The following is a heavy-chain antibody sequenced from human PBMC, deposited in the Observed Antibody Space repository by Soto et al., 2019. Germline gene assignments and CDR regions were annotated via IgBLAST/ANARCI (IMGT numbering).Heavy chain of an antibody. V-gene: IGHV4-31*03. CDR3: ARVGGIVATGPLDY. CDR2: IYYSGST. J-gene: IGHJ4*02. D-gene: IGHD5-12*01. CDR1: GGSISSGGYY. Sequence: QVQLQESGPGLVKPSQTLSLTCTVSGGSISSGGYYWSWIRQHPGKGLEWIGYIYYSGSTYYNPSLMRRVTSSVETSKNQFPLKMSSVTAADTAVYYCARVGGIVATGPLDYWGQGTLVTVSS.